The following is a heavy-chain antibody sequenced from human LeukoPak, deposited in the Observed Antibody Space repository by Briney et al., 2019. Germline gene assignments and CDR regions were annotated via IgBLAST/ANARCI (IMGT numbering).Heavy chain of an antibody. Sequence: SETLSLTCAVHGGSFSGYYWSWIRQPPGKGLEWIGEINHSGRTNYNPSLKSRVTISVDTSKNQFSLKLSSVTAADTAVYYCARGLGEWLRFGRFDYWGQGTLVTVSS. CDR3: ARGLGEWLRFGRFDY. CDR2: INHSGRT. D-gene: IGHD5-12*01. J-gene: IGHJ4*02. CDR1: GGSFSGYY. V-gene: IGHV4-34*01.